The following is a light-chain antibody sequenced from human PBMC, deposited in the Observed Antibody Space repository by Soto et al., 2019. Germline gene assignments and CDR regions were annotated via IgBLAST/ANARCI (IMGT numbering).Light chain of an antibody. CDR2: DAS. CDR1: QSISGN. J-gene: IGKJ1*01. Sequence: EIVMTQSPSTLSASPGERATLTCRASQSISGNLAWYQQKPGKAPRILMYDASTRPTGIPARFSGSGSGTEFTLTISSLQSDDFAAYYCQQYNNCSQTFGQGTKVDIK. CDR3: QQYNNCSQT. V-gene: IGKV3-15*01.